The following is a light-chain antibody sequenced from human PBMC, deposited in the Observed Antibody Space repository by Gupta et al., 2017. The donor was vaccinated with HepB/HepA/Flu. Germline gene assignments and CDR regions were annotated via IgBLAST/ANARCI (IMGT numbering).Light chain of an antibody. J-gene: IGKJ1*01. CDR1: QSISYY. CDR3: QQRSDWPRT. V-gene: IGKV3-11*01. Sequence: EIVLTQSPATLSLSPGERATLSCRASQSISYYVAWYQQKPGQAPRLLIYDASRRATGIPARFIGSGSGTDFTLIINSLEPEDFAVYYCQQRSDWPRTFGQGTKMEI. CDR2: DAS.